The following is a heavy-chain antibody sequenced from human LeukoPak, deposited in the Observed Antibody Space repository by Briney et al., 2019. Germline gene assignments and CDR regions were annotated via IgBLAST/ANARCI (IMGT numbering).Heavy chain of an antibody. Sequence: PEGSLRLSCAASGFIFDDYGMSWVRQAPGKGLEWVSGINWNAASTGYADSVKGRFTISRDNAKNSLFLQMDSLRGEDTAFYYCARGAPTYCIGGTCHSGDPFDIWGQGTMVTVSS. CDR1: GFIFDDYG. CDR2: INWNAAST. D-gene: IGHD2-15*01. V-gene: IGHV3-20*04. CDR3: ARGAPTYCIGGTCHSGDPFDI. J-gene: IGHJ3*02.